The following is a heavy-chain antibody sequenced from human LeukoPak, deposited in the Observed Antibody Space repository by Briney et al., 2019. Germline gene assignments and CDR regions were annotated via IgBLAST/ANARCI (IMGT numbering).Heavy chain of an antibody. CDR3: ARSWEEYYYDSSGYYGDDY. CDR1: GYTFTSYD. Sequence: ASVTVSCKASGYTFTSYDINWVRQAPGQGLEWMGWMNPNSGNTGYAQKFQGRVTMTRNTSISTAYMELSSLRSEDTAVYYCARSWEEYYYDSSGYYGDDYWGQGTLVTVSS. J-gene: IGHJ4*02. D-gene: IGHD3-22*01. V-gene: IGHV1-8*01. CDR2: MNPNSGNT.